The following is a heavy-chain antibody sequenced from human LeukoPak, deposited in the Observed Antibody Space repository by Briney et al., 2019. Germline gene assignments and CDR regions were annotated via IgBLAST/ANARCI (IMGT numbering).Heavy chain of an antibody. Sequence: GGSLRLSCAASGFTFSSYGMHWVRQAPGKGLEWVAVISYDGSNKYYADSVKGRFTISRDNAKNSLYLQMNSLRAEDTAVYYCARTVTIVGAFDIWGQGTMVTVSS. CDR1: GFTFSSYG. J-gene: IGHJ3*02. D-gene: IGHD3-3*01. CDR2: ISYDGSNK. CDR3: ARTVTIVGAFDI. V-gene: IGHV3-30*03.